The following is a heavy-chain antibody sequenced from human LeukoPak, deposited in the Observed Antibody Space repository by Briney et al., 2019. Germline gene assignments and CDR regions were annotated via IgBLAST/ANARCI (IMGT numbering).Heavy chain of an antibody. CDR3: AKFRRWLVSSDY. Sequence: GGSLRLSCAASGFTFSSYAMSWVRQAPGKGLEWVSAISGSGGSTYYADSVKGRFTISRDNSKNALYLQMNSLRAEDTAVYYCAKFRRWLVSSDYWGQGTLVTVSS. CDR2: ISGSGGST. CDR1: GFTFSSYA. J-gene: IGHJ4*02. V-gene: IGHV3-23*01. D-gene: IGHD6-19*01.